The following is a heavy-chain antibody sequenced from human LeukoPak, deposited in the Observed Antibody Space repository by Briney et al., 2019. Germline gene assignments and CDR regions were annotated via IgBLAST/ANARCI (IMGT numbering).Heavy chain of an antibody. V-gene: IGHV1-8*02. CDR2: MNPNSGNT. Sequence: ASVKVSCKASGYTFTGYYMHWVRQAPGQGLEWMGWMNPNSGNTGYAQKFQGRVTMTRNTSITTAYMELNSLRSDDTAVYYCARAASWSPIGDSYYYMDVWGKGTTVTISS. J-gene: IGHJ6*03. CDR3: ARAASWSPIGDSYYYMDV. D-gene: IGHD6-13*01. CDR1: GYTFTGYY.